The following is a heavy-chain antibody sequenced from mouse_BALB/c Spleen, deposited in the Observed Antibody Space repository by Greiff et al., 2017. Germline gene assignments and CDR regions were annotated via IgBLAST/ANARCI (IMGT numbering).Heavy chain of an antibody. CDR2: INPSSGYT. Sequence: QVQLKESGAELARPGASVKMSCKASGYTFTSYTMHWVKQRPGQGLEWIGYINPSSGYTNYNQKFKDKATLTADKSSSTAYMQLSSLTSEDSAVYYCARSRYYGAWFAYWGQGTLVTVSA. CDR1: GYTFTSYT. J-gene: IGHJ3*01. CDR3: ARSRYYGAWFAY. V-gene: IGHV1-4*01. D-gene: IGHD1-1*01.